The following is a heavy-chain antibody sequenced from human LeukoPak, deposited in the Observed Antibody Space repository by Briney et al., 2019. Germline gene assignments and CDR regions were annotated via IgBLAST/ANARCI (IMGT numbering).Heavy chain of an antibody. CDR1: GFTFGDYA. J-gene: IGHJ4*02. CDR3: TSSRSHSGSYFAY. Sequence: GRSLRLSCTASGFTFGDYAMSWVRQAPGKGLEWVGFIRSKAYGGTTEYAASVKGRFTTSRDDSKSIAYLQMNSLKTEDTAVYYCTSSRSHSGSYFAYWGQGTLVTVSS. V-gene: IGHV3-49*04. D-gene: IGHD1-26*01. CDR2: IRSKAYGGTT.